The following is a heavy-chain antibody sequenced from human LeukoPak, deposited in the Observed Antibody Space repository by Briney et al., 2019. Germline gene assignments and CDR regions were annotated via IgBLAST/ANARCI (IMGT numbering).Heavy chain of an antibody. Sequence: GASVKVSCKASGYTFTSYGISWVRQAPGQGLEWMGWISAYNGNTNYAQKLQGRVTMTTDTSTSTAYMELRSLRSDDTAVYYCARAGYYDILTGYSFDYWGQGTLVTVSS. J-gene: IGHJ4*02. V-gene: IGHV1-18*01. CDR1: GYTFTSYG. CDR3: ARAGYYDILTGYSFDY. D-gene: IGHD3-9*01. CDR2: ISAYNGNT.